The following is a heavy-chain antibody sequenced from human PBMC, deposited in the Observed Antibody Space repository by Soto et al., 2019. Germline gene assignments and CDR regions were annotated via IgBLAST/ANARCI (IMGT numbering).Heavy chain of an antibody. D-gene: IGHD6-13*01. CDR1: GGSVSSGSYY. CDR3: AYSSTPFDY. V-gene: IGHV3-23*01. CDR2: ISGSGGST. Sequence: ETLSLTCTVSGGSVSSGSYYWSWIRQPPGKGLEWVSAISGSGGSTYYADSVKGRFTISRDNSKNTLYLQMNSLRAEDTAVYYCAYSSTPFDYWGQGTLVTVSS. J-gene: IGHJ4*02.